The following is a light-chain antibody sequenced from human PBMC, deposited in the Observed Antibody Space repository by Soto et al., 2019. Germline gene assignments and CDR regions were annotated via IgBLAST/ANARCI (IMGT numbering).Light chain of an antibody. CDR1: QSLLDSGDGTTY. V-gene: IGKV2-40*01. CDR3: IQRKEFPLT. CDR2: AVS. J-gene: IGKJ3*01. Sequence: VMTQTPLSLPVIPGEPASISCRSSQSLLDSGDGTTYLDWYLQKPGQSPQLLIYAVSFRACGVTDSFSGSESGTDFTLKISRVEAEDVGTYYCIQRKEFPLTFGPGIKVDRK.